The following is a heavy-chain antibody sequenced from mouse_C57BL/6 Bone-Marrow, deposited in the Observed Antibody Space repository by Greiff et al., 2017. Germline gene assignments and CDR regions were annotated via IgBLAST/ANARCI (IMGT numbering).Heavy chain of an antibody. CDR3: ARPSMITYYFDY. CDR2: ISSGGSYT. V-gene: IGHV5-6*01. J-gene: IGHJ2*01. CDR1: GFTFSSYG. D-gene: IGHD2-4*01. Sequence: EVNVVESGGDLVKPGGSLKLSCAASGFTFSSYGMSWVRQTPDKRLEWVATISSGGSYTYYPDSVKGRFTISRDNAKNTLYLQMSSLKSEDTAMYYCARPSMITYYFDYWGQGTTLTVSS.